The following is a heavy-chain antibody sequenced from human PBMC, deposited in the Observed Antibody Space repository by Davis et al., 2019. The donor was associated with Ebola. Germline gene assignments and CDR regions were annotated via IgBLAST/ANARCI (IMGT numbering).Heavy chain of an antibody. V-gene: IGHV3-48*03. D-gene: IGHD2-21*01. Sequence: GESLKISCAASGFTFSNYEINWVRQAPGTGLEWVSYINNNGGSIYYVDSVKGRFIISRDNAKNSVYLQMDSLRAEDTAIYYCTSEAAHCGGDCLDYWGQGTLVTVSS. CDR2: INNNGGSI. CDR1: GFTFSNYE. CDR3: TSEAAHCGGDCLDY. J-gene: IGHJ4*02.